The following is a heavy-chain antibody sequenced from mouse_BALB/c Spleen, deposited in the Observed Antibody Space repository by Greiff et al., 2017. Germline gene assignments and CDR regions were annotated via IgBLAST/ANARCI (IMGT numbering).Heavy chain of an antibody. J-gene: IGHJ4*01. CDR1: GYTFTSYW. CDR3: ARKGYGSSDAMDY. Sequence: VKLMESGAELARPGASVKLSCKASGYTFTSYWMQWVKQRPGQGLEWIGAIYPGDGDTRYTQKFKGKATLTADKSSSTAYMQLSSLASEDSAVYYCARKGYGSSDAMDYWGQGTSVTVSS. CDR2: IYPGDGDT. V-gene: IGHV1-87*01. D-gene: IGHD1-1*01.